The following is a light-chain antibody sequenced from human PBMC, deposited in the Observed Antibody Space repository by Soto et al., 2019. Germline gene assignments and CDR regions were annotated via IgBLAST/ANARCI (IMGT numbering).Light chain of an antibody. J-gene: IGKJ5*01. Sequence: VLTQSPATLSLSPGKRATLSCRASESVDFHLAWYQQKPGQAPRLLIYDASVRATGTPVRFSGSGSGTHFTLTISRLEPGDFAVYYCQHFGGTTFTFGQGTRLEI. CDR1: ESVDFH. V-gene: IGKV3-11*01. CDR2: DAS. CDR3: QHFGGTTFT.